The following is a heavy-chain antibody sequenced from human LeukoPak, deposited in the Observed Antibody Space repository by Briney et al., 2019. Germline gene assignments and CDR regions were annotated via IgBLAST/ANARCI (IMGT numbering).Heavy chain of an antibody. CDR1: GFTFSSYS. J-gene: IGHJ6*02. CDR3: ARDPNWDSSSPEGNYYGMDV. Sequence: GGSLRLSCAASGFTFSSYSMNWVRQAPGKGLEWVSYISSSSSTIYYADSAKGRFTISRDNAKKSLYLQMNSLRAEDTAVYYCARDPNWDSSSPEGNYYGMDVWGQGTTVTVSS. D-gene: IGHD6-6*01. CDR2: ISSSSSTI. V-gene: IGHV3-48*01.